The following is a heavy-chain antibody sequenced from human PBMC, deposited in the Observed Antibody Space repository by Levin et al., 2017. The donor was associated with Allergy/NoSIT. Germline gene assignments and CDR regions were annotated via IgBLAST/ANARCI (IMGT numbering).Heavy chain of an antibody. CDR1: GGSITNYY. CDR2: IYYSGST. D-gene: IGHD5-24*01. Sequence: SQTLSLTCTVSGGSITNYYWSWIRPPPGKGLEWIGYIYYSGSTNYNPSLQSRLTISVDTSKNQFSLKLSSVTAADSAMYFCARDWATAAPGGGHYCYGMDVWGQGTTVTVSS. V-gene: IGHV4-59*01. CDR3: ARDWATAAPGGGHYCYGMDV. J-gene: IGHJ6*02.